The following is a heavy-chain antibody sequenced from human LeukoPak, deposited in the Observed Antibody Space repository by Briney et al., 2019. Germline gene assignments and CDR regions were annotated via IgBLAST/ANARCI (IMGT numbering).Heavy chain of an antibody. Sequence: SETLSLTCAVPGGSISSGGYSWSWIRQPPGKGLEWSGYIYHSGSTYYNPSLKSRVTISVDRSKSQFSLKLRSVTAADTAVYYCARAGDSSGYSVNWFDPWGQGTLVTVSS. J-gene: IGHJ5*02. CDR3: ARAGDSSGYSVNWFDP. V-gene: IGHV4-30-2*01. CDR1: GGSISSGGYS. D-gene: IGHD3-22*01. CDR2: IYHSGST.